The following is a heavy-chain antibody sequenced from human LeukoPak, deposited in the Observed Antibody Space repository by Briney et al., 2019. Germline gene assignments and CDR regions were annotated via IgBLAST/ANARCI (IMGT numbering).Heavy chain of an antibody. CDR3: AKVRGIVVPAAAVYYYYYYGMDV. V-gene: IGHV3-23*01. CDR1: GFSLSSYA. J-gene: IGHJ6*02. CDR2: ISGSGGST. Sequence: GGSLRLSCVASGFSLSSYAMNWVRQAPGKGLEWVSAISGSGGSTYYADSVKGRFTISRDNSKNTLYLQMNSLRAEDTAVYYCAKVRGIVVPAAAVYYYYYYGMDVWGQGTTVTVSS. D-gene: IGHD2-2*01.